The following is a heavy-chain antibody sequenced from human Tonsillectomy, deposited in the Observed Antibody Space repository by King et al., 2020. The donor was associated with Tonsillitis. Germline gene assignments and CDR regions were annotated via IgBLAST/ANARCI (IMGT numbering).Heavy chain of an antibody. V-gene: IGHV3-53*01. Sequence: VQLVESGGGLIQPGGSLRLSCAASGFTVSSNEMTWVRQAPGMGLEWVSVTHRGGSTYYGDSVKGRFTISRDNSKNTLFLQMNSLRAEDTAVYYCARGGGERGYYYYMDVWGKGTTVTVSS. CDR3: ARGGGERGYYYYMDV. D-gene: IGHD2-21*01. CDR1: GFTVSSNE. CDR2: THRGGST. J-gene: IGHJ6*03.